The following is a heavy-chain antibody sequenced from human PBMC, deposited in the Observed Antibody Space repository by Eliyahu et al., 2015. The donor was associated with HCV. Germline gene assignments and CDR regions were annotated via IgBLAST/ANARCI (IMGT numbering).Heavy chain of an antibody. D-gene: IGHD5-18*01. V-gene: IGHV4-34*01. Sequence: QVQLQQWGAGLLKPSETLSLTXAVYGGSFSGYXWSWIRQPPGKGLEWIGEINHSGSTNYNPSLKSXVTISVDTSKNQFSLKLSSVTAADTAVYYCARGRYSYGIYYFDYWGQGTLVTVSS. J-gene: IGHJ4*02. CDR1: GGSFSGYX. CDR3: ARGRYSYGIYYFDY. CDR2: INHSGST.